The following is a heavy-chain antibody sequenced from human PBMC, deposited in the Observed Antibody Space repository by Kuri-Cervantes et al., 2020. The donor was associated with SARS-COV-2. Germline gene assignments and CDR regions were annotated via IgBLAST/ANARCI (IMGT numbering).Heavy chain of an antibody. V-gene: IGHV4-34*01. CDR1: GGSFSGYY. J-gene: IGHJ4*02. D-gene: IGHD3-22*01. Sequence: SETLSLTCAVYGGSFSGYYWNWIRQPPGKGVEWCGEINHRGRTNYNPSLKSRVTITVHTSKNQFSLKLRSVTAADTAVYYCARRAGRLLNYLDYWGQGTLVTVSS. CDR3: ARRAGRLLNYLDY. CDR2: INHRGRT.